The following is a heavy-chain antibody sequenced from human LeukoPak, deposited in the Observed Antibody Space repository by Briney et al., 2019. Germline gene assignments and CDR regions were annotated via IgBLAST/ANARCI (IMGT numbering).Heavy chain of an antibody. CDR3: TRDYEQWLIREQDALDI. Sequence: ASVKVSCKASGYTFSSYGISWVRQAPGQGLEWMGWISAYNGDINYAQKLQGRVTMTTDTSTSTAYMELRSLRSDDTAVYYCTRDYEQWLIREQDALDIWGQGTMVTVSS. CDR1: GYTFSSYG. V-gene: IGHV1-18*01. J-gene: IGHJ3*02. CDR2: ISAYNGDI. D-gene: IGHD6-19*01.